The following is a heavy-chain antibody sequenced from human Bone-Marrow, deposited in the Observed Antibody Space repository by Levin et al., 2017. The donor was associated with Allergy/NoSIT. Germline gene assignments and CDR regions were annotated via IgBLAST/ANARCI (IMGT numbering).Heavy chain of an antibody. V-gene: IGHV3-74*01. J-gene: IGHJ4*02. D-gene: IGHD2-15*01. CDR1: GFTFSSCY. Sequence: SCAASGFTFSSCYMHWVRQAPGKGLAWVSNIHTDTSVTNYADSVKGRFTISRDNAKNTLYLQMNSLRAEDTAVYYCARGGCSATSCLDYWGQGTLVTVSS. CDR2: IHTDTSVT. CDR3: ARGGCSATSCLDY.